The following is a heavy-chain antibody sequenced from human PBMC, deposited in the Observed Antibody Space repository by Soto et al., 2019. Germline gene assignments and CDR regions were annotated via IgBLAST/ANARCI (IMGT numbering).Heavy chain of an antibody. CDR3: AKDRVVTSVYYYYGMDV. CDR1: GFTFSSYA. Sequence: GGSLRLSCAASGFTFSSYAMNWVRQAPGKGLEWVSVISGSGGSTYYADSVKGRFTISRDNSKNTLYLQMNSLRAEDTAVYYCAKDRVVTSVYYYYGMDVWGQGTTVTVSS. CDR2: ISGSGGST. J-gene: IGHJ6*02. D-gene: IGHD2-21*02. V-gene: IGHV3-23*01.